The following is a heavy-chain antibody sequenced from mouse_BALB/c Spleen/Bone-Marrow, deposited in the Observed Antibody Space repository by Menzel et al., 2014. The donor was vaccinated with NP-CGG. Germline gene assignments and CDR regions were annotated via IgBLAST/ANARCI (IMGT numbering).Heavy chain of an antibody. Sequence: LQESGPELVKPGASVRISCKASGYAFSNSWMNWVKQRPGQGLEWIGRIYPGDGDTYYNGKFKGKATLTADKSSSTAYMQLSSLTSVDSAVYFCARSDGYRALDYWGQGTSVTVSS. V-gene: IGHV1-82*01. CDR2: IYPGDGDT. D-gene: IGHD2-3*01. J-gene: IGHJ4*01. CDR3: ARSDGYRALDY. CDR1: GYAFSNSW.